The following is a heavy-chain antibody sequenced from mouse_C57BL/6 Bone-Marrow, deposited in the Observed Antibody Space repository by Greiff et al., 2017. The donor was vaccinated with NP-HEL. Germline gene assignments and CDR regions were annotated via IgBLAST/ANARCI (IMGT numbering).Heavy chain of an antibody. Sequence: QVQLKESGAELARPGASVKLSCKASGYTFTSYGISWVKQRTGQGLEWIGEIYPRSGNTYYNEKFKGKATLTADKSSSTAYMELRSLTSEDSAVYFCARKIYYDYRWYFDVWGTGTTVTVSS. CDR1: GYTFTSYG. CDR3: ARKIYYDYRWYFDV. J-gene: IGHJ1*03. CDR2: IYPRSGNT. V-gene: IGHV1-81*01. D-gene: IGHD2-4*01.